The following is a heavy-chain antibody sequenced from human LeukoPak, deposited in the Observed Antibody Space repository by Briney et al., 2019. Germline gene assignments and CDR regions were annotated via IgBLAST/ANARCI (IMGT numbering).Heavy chain of an antibody. Sequence: GGSLRLSCAASGFTFSSHAMSWVRQAPGKGLEWVSLIRGDSSIIEYADSVKGRFTISRDNSENTLSLQMDGLRDDDTAVYYCAKGVGTSSTWDHWGQGTLVTVSS. V-gene: IGHV3-23*01. D-gene: IGHD6-6*01. CDR3: AKGVGTSSTWDH. J-gene: IGHJ4*02. CDR1: GFTFSSHA. CDR2: IRGDSSII.